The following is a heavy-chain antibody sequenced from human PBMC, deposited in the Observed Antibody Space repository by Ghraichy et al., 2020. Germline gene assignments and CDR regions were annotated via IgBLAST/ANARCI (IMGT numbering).Heavy chain of an antibody. CDR3: AKDIGPLTPSPDYDSSGMGAFDY. D-gene: IGHD3-22*01. V-gene: IGHV3-43*01. CDR1: GFTFDDYT. CDR2: ISWDGGST. Sequence: GGSLRLSCAASGFTFDDYTMHWVRQAPGKGLEWVSLISWDGGSTYYADSVKGRFTISRDNSKNSLYLQMNSLRTEDTALYYCAKDIGPLTPSPDYDSSGMGAFDYWGQGTLVTVSS. J-gene: IGHJ4*02.